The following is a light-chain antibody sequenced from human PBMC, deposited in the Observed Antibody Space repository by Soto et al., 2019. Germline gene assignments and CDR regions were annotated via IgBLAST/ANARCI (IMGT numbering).Light chain of an antibody. Sequence: DIQMTQSPSTLSASVGDRVTITCRASRSISDWLARYQQKPGKAPELLIFDASNLKSGVSSRFSGSGSGTEFTLTISRLQPDDVATYYCLQYSSHSWTFGQGTKVDIK. V-gene: IGKV1-5*01. CDR2: DAS. CDR1: RSISDW. CDR3: LQYSSHSWT. J-gene: IGKJ1*01.